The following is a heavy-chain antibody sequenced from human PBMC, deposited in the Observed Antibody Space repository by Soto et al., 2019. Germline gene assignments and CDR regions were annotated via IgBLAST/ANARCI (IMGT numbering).Heavy chain of an antibody. D-gene: IGHD4-4*01. CDR3: ARGVWVTVTAQVQEGNRMPV. J-gene: IGHJ6*02. Sequence: GKGLEWIGEINHSRSTNYNPSLKSRVTISVDTSKKQFSLQLSSVTAADTAVYYCARGVWVTVTAQVQEGNRMPVWGQGTTGT. V-gene: IGHV4-34*01. CDR2: INHSRST.